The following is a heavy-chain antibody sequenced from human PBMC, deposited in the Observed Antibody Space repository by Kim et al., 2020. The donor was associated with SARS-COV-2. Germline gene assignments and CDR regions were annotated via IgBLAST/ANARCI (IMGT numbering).Heavy chain of an antibody. Sequence: GGSLRLSCVGSGFTFSTHWISWVRQAPGKGLEWVANIKEDGSERYYVDSVRGRFTISRDNARGSLYLQMNSLRDEDTALYYCVRGTNRPFYWGQGTLVTVSS. CDR3: VRGTNRPFY. D-gene: IGHD2-8*01. J-gene: IGHJ4*02. CDR1: GFTFSTHW. CDR2: IKEDGSER. V-gene: IGHV3-7*01.